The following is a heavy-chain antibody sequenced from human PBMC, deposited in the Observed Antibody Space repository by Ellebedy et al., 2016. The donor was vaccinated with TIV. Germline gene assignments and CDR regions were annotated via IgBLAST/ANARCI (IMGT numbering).Heavy chain of an antibody. CDR2: IGGGGGTT. CDR1: GFTFSSYA. Sequence: GESLKISCAASGFTFSSYAMAWVRQAPGKGPEWVSGIGGGGGTTYYAASVKGRFTMSRDNSRNTLYLHMNSLRPDDTAVYYCAKARPVKWEFPIDFESWGQGSLVAVSS. CDR3: AKARPVKWEFPIDFES. J-gene: IGHJ4*02. V-gene: IGHV3-23*01. D-gene: IGHD1-26*01.